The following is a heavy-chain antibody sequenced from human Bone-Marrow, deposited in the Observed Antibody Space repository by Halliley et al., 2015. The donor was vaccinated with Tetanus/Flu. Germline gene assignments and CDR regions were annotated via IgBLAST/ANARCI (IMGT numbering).Heavy chain of an antibody. Sequence: TLSLTCAVYGESFSGYYWNWIRQPPGKGLEWIGYVDYSGYTSYNPSLKSRVTISLDTSKNRFSLKLSSVTAADTAVYYCARDLQFGEFSSGFDPWGQGTLVTVSS. D-gene: IGHD3-10*01. CDR3: ARDLQFGEFSSGFDP. CDR1: GESFSGYY. CDR2: VDYSGYT. J-gene: IGHJ5*02. V-gene: IGHV4-59*01.